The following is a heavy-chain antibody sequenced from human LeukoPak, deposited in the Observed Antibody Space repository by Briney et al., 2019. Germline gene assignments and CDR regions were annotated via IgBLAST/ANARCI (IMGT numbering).Heavy chain of an antibody. CDR3: ARSDYGDSLGPYYFGD. D-gene: IGHD4-17*01. CDR1: GFIVSSNY. Sequence: GRSLRLSCVASGFIVSSNYMSWVREAPGKGPDWVSVISSGGNTSYADSVKDRFSISRDNSKNTLYLQMNSLRAEDTAVYYCARSDYGDSLGPYYFGDWGQGTLVTVSS. J-gene: IGHJ4*02. CDR2: ISSGGNT. V-gene: IGHV3-66*01.